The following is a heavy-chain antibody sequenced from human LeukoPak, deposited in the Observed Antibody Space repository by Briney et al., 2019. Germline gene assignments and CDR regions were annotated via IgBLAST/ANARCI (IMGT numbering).Heavy chain of an antibody. CDR3: TTEPPMDFFVVLPA. CDR1: GFTFSGSV. D-gene: IGHD2-2*01. J-gene: IGHJ5*02. Sequence: PGGSLRLSCATSGFTFSGSVMQWVRQASGKGLEWVGRIRSKANSYATAYGASMKGRFTISRDDSKNTLYLQMNSLKTEDTAVYYCTTEPPMDFFVVLPAWGQGTLVTVSS. CDR2: IRSKANSYAT. V-gene: IGHV3-73*01.